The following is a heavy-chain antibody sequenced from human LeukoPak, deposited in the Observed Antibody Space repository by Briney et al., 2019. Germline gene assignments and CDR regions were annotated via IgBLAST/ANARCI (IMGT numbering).Heavy chain of an antibody. CDR3: ARGGKESNNWFDP. V-gene: IGHV4-59*08. CDR1: GGSISSYY. J-gene: IGHJ5*02. Sequence: SEILSLICTVSGGSISSYYWSWIRQPPGKGLEWIGYIYYSGSTNYNPSLKSRVTISVDTSKNQFSLKLSSVTAADTAVYYCARGGKESNNWFDPWGQGTLVTVSS. D-gene: IGHD3-16*01. CDR2: IYYSGST.